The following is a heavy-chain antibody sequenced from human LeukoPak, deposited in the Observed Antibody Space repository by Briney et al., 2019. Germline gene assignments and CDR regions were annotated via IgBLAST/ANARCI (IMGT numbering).Heavy chain of an antibody. CDR3: AKDPNGDYIGTFDI. CDR2: ISGSGGST. Sequence: GGSLRLSCTTSKFNFNSYGMTWVRQAPGKGLEWVSSISGSGGSTQYAASVQGRFTISRDNSKNTLYLQMNSLRAEDTAVYYCAKDPNGDYIGTFDIWGQGTMVTVSS. J-gene: IGHJ3*02. CDR1: KFNFNSYG. D-gene: IGHD4-17*01. V-gene: IGHV3-23*01.